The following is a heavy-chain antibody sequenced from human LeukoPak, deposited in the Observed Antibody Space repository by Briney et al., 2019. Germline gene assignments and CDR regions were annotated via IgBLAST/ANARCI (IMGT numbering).Heavy chain of an antibody. Sequence: GGSLRLSCAASGFTFSYYSMNWVRQAPGKGLEWVSVISGSGGSTSYADSVKGRFTVSRDNSKNMLYLQMHSLRAEDTALYYCAKDYDTLTGYYSLIDYWGQGTLVTVSS. V-gene: IGHV3-23*01. D-gene: IGHD3-9*01. J-gene: IGHJ4*02. CDR3: AKDYDTLTGYYSLIDY. CDR1: GFTFSYYS. CDR2: ISGSGGST.